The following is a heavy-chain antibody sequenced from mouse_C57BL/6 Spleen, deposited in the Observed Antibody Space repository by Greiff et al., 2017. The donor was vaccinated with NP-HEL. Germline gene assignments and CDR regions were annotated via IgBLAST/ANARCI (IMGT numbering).Heavy chain of an antibody. CDR1: GYTFTSYW. Sequence: QVQLQQPGAELVMPGASVKLSCKASGYTFTSYWMHWVKQRPGQGLEWIGEIDPSDSSTNYNQKFKGKSTLTVDKSSNTAYMHLSSLTSEDSAVYYCAREEGNYSYFGVWGTGTTVTVSS. V-gene: IGHV1-69*01. CDR3: AREEGNYSYFGV. D-gene: IGHD3-3*01. J-gene: IGHJ1*03. CDR2: IDPSDSST.